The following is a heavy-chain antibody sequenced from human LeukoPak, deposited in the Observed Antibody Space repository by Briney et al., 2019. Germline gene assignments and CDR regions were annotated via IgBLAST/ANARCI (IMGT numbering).Heavy chain of an antibody. J-gene: IGHJ4*02. Sequence: PSETLSLTCTVSGGSISSHYWSWIRQPPGKGLEWIGYIYYSGSTNYNPSLKSRVTISVDTSKNQFSLKLNSLTAADTAMYYCARCRLEWLHGRYYFDYWGQGTLVTVSP. CDR1: GGSISSHY. CDR2: IYYSGST. V-gene: IGHV4-59*11. CDR3: ARCRLEWLHGRYYFDY. D-gene: IGHD3-3*01.